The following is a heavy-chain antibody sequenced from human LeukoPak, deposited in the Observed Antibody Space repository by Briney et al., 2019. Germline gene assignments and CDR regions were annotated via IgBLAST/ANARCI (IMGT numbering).Heavy chain of an antibody. V-gene: IGHV1-8*01. CDR3: ARGCLIRFLEWPRAGWYHYYYMDV. CDR2: MYTNRGKP. CDR1: GYTFTSYD. D-gene: IGHD3-3*01. Sequence: GASVKVSCKPSGYTFTSYDINRVRPAPGQGLEWMAWMYTNRGKPGYAQKFQGRVTMTRNTSISTAYMELSSLSSEDTAVYYCARGCLIRFLEWPRAGWYHYYYMDVWGKGTTVTVSS. J-gene: IGHJ6*03.